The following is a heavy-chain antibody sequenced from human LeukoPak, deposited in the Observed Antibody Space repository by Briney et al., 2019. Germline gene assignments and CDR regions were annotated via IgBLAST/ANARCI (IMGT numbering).Heavy chain of an antibody. CDR3: ARSRRRVTKIAPGY. V-gene: IGHV1-46*01. J-gene: IGHJ4*02. CDR1: GYTFTSYY. CDR2: INASGSTT. D-gene: IGHD3-22*01. Sequence: ASVKVSCKASGYTFTSYYMHWVRQAPGQGLEWMEIINASGSTTRYAQKSQGRATMTRHTSTSTVYMELSSLRSEDTAVYYCARSRRRVTKIAPGYWGQGTLVTVSS.